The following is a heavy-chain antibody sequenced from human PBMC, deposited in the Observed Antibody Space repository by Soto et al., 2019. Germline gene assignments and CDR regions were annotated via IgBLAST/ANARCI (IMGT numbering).Heavy chain of an antibody. Sequence: QVQLVQSGAEVKKPGASVKVSCKASGYTFTSYGISRVRQAPGQGLEWMGWISAYNGNTNYAQKLQGRVTMTTDTSTSTAYMELRSLRSDDTAVYYCARAGYDYVWGSYRPADYWGQGTLVTVSS. CDR1: GYTFTSYG. CDR2: ISAYNGNT. V-gene: IGHV1-18*01. D-gene: IGHD3-16*02. J-gene: IGHJ4*02. CDR3: ARAGYDYVWGSYRPADY.